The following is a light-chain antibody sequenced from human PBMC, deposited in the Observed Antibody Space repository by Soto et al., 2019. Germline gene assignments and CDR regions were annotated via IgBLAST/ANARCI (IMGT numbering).Light chain of an antibody. Sequence: EIVMTQSPATLSVSPGGSATLSCRASEHVSSNFAWYRQKPGQATTLLIYRASTRATGIPARFSGSGSGTEFTLTISSLQSEDFAVYYCQQYNNWPYTFGQETKLEIK. CDR2: RAS. J-gene: IGKJ2*01. V-gene: IGKV3-15*01. CDR1: EHVSSN. CDR3: QQYNNWPYT.